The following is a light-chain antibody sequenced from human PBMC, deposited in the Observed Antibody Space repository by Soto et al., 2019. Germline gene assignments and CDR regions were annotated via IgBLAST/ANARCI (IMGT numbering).Light chain of an antibody. V-gene: IGKV4-1*01. CDR1: QSILDSSNNKIC. CDR3: QQYHDWPPWT. J-gene: IGKJ1*01. CDR2: WAS. Sequence: DIVMTQSPDSLALSLGERATSNCKSSQSILDSSNNKICLAWYQQKPGQPPKVLIYWASNRESGVPDRFSGSGSGTEFTLTISSLKSEDFAVYYCQQYHDWPPWTFGQGTKVDIK.